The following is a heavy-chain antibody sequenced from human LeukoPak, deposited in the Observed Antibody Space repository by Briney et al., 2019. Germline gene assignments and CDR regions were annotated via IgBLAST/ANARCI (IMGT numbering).Heavy chain of an antibody. CDR3: AKRAPVDY. J-gene: IGHJ4*02. Sequence: PGGSLRLSCAASGFTFSSYGMHWVRQAPGKGLEWVAVISYDGSNKYYADSVKGRFTISRDNSKNTLYLQMNSLRAEDTAVYYCAKRAPVDYWAREPWSLSPQ. V-gene: IGHV3-30*18. CDR2: ISYDGSNK. CDR1: GFTFSSYG.